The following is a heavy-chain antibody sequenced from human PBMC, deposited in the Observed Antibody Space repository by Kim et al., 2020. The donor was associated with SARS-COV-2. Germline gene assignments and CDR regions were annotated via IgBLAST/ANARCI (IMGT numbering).Heavy chain of an antibody. J-gene: IGHJ4*02. Sequence: SETLSLTCAVYGGSFSGYYWNWIRQPPGKGLEWIGEINHSGSTNYNPSLKSRVTISVDTSKNQFSLKLSSVTAADTAVYYCARESTLVVVAFDYWGQGTLVTVSS. CDR1: GGSFSGYY. CDR3: ARESTLVVVAFDY. D-gene: IGHD2-15*01. V-gene: IGHV4-34*01. CDR2: INHSGST.